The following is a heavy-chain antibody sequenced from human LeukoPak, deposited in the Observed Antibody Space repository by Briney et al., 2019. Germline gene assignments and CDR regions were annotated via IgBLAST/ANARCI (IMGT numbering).Heavy chain of an antibody. Sequence: AGSLTLSCAASGFTFSSYGLSWVRQAPGKGLEWVSAISGSGGSTYYPASVKGRFTISRDNSKNTLYLQMNSLRAEDTAVYYCAKSGGWLQPFDYWRQATLVTV. CDR1: GFTFSSYG. D-gene: IGHD5-24*01. CDR2: ISGSGGST. J-gene: IGHJ4*02. CDR3: AKSGGWLQPFDY. V-gene: IGHV3-23*01.